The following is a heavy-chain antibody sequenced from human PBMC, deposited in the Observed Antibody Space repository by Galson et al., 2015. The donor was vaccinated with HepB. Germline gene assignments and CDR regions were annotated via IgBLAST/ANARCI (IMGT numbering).Heavy chain of an antibody. J-gene: IGHJ5*02. CDR2: IYSGGST. Sequence: SLRLSCAASGFIFSSSWMHWVRQAPGEGLVWVSVIYSGGSTYYADSVKGRFTISRDNSKNTLYLQMNSLRAEDTAVYYCARDAGYSGYDYFGWFDPWGQGTRVTVSS. CDR1: GFIFSSSW. D-gene: IGHD5-12*01. CDR3: ARDAGYSGYDYFGWFDP. V-gene: IGHV3-66*02.